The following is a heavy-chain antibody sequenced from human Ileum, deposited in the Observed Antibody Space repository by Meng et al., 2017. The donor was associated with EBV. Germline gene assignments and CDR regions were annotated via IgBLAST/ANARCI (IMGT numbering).Heavy chain of an antibody. CDR1: GDTFTRCA. CDR3: ARYTGHLDP. V-gene: IGHV1-3*01. CDR2: INVGNVNT. Sequence: QVQLVQSGTEVKKPGASVRVSRKASGDTFTRCALDWVRQAPGQRLEWMGWINVGNVNTNYSQRFQGRVSITRDTSISTAYMELSRLRSDDTAVYYCARYTGHLDPWGQGTLVTVAS. D-gene: IGHD2-2*02. J-gene: IGHJ5*02.